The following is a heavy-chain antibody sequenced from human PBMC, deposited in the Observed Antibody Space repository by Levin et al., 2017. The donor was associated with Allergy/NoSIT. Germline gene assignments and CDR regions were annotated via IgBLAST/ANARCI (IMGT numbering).Heavy chain of an antibody. D-gene: IGHD2-15*01. CDR3: ASRQPREDYDGYYY. J-gene: IGHJ4*02. Sequence: PGGSLRLSCAASGFTFSSYSMNWVRQAPGKGLEWVSYISSSSSTIYYADSVKGRFTISRDNAKNSLYLQMNSLRDEDTAVYYCASRQPREDYDGYYYWGQGTLVTVSS. CDR2: ISSSSSTI. V-gene: IGHV3-48*02. CDR1: GFTFSSYS.